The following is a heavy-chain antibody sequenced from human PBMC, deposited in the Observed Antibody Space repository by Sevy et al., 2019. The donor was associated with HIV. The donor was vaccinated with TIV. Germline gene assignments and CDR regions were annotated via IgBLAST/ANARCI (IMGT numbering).Heavy chain of an antibody. CDR2: IYSSGST. CDR1: GGSISSYY. CDR3: ARDHPYNGAFNI. Sequence: SETLSLTCTVSGGSISSYYWSWIRQPAGEGLEWIGHIYSSGSTNYNPSLKSRVTMSVDTSNNQFSLKLSSVTAADTAVYYCARDHPYNGAFNIWGQGTMVTVSS. D-gene: IGHD2-8*01. V-gene: IGHV4-4*07. J-gene: IGHJ3*02.